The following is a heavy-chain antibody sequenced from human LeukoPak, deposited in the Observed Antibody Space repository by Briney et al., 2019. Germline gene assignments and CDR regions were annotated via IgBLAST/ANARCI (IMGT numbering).Heavy chain of an antibody. J-gene: IGHJ4*02. CDR2: ISWDGGST. CDR1: GFSFDVYA. D-gene: IGHD2-2*01. CDR3: AKVPINHCSSTSCSDY. V-gene: IGHV3-43D*03. Sequence: GGSLRLSCAASGFSFDVYAMHWVRQAPGKGLEWVSLISWDGGSTYYADSVKGRFTISRDNSKNTLYLQMNSLRAEDTAVYYCAKVPINHCSSTSCSDYWGQGTLVTVSS.